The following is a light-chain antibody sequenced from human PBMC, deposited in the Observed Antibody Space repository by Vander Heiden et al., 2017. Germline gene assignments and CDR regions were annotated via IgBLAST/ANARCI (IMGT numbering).Light chain of an antibody. Sequence: EIVLTQSPATLSFSPGERATPASRASQSVSGYLASFHQKSRQAPRLLIYDASNRATAIPARFSGSGSGTDFTLTISSLAPDDFAVYYCQQRSRWPPYTFGQGTKLEI. CDR2: DAS. CDR1: QSVSGY. V-gene: IGKV3-11*01. CDR3: QQRSRWPPYT. J-gene: IGKJ2*01.